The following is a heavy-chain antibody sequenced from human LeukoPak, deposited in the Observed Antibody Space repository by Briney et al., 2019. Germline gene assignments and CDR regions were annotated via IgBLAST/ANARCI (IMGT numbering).Heavy chain of an antibody. CDR3: ARDNWNYGSSMDV. CDR2: IYYSGST. J-gene: IGHJ6*02. V-gene: IGHV4-59*01. D-gene: IGHD1-7*01. CDR1: GGSISSYY. Sequence: PSETLSLTCTVSGGSISSYYWSWIRQPPGKGLEWIGYIYYSGSTNYNPSLKSRVTISVDSSKNQFSLKLSSVTAADTAVYYCARDNWNYGSSMDVWGQGTTVTVSS.